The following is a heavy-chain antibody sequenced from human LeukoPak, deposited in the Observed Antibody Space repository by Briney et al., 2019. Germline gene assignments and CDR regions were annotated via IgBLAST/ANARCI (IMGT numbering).Heavy chain of an antibody. V-gene: IGHV1-69*13. D-gene: IGHD3-22*01. CDR2: IIPIFGTA. CDR1: GGTFSSYA. CDR3: ARGTAYDSSGYPTGESDY. J-gene: IGHJ4*02. Sequence: SVKVSCKASGGTFSSYAISGVRQAPGQGLEWMGGIIPIFGTANYAQKFQGRVTITADESTSTAYMELSSLRSEDTAVYYCARGTAYDSSGYPTGESDYWGQGTLVTVSS.